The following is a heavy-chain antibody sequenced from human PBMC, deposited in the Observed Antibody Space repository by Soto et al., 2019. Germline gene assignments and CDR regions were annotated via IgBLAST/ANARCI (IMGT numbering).Heavy chain of an antibody. Sequence: EVQLVESGGGLVQPGRSLRLSCAASGFIFDDYAMHWVRQAPGKGLEWVSGISWNSDTLGYADSVRGRFTISRDNAKNSLYLQMNSLIAEDTAFYYCATRYCGGGTCSLGFDHWGQGCLVTVSS. CDR3: ATRYCGGGTCSLGFDH. D-gene: IGHD2-15*01. CDR2: ISWNSDTL. V-gene: IGHV3-9*01. CDR1: GFIFDDYA. J-gene: IGHJ4*02.